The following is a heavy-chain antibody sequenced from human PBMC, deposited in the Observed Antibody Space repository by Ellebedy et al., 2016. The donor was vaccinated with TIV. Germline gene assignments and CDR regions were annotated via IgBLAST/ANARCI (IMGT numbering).Heavy chain of an antibody. CDR1: GFTFSSYA. V-gene: IGHV3-53*04. J-gene: IGHJ6*02. Sequence: GGSLRLSXAASGFTFSSYAMSWVRQAPGKGLEWVSVIYSGGSTYYADSVKGRFTISRHNSKNTLYLQMNSLRAEDTAVYYCARDRATMVRGVIDGMDVWGQGTTVTVSS. CDR2: IYSGGST. CDR3: ARDRATMVRGVIDGMDV. D-gene: IGHD3-10*01.